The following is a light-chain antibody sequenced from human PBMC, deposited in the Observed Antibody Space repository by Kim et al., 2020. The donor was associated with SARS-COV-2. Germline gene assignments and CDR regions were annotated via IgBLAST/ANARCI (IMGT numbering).Light chain of an antibody. CDR1: SSDVGSYKY. Sequence: QSVVTQPASVSGSPGQSITISCTGTSSDVGSYKYVSWYQQHPGKAPKLMIFEVSNRPSGVSNRFSGSKSGDTASLTISGLQAEDEADYYCSSYTSSSTLEVFGGGTQLTVL. CDR3: SSYTSSSTLEV. CDR2: EVS. V-gene: IGLV2-14*01. J-gene: IGLJ2*01.